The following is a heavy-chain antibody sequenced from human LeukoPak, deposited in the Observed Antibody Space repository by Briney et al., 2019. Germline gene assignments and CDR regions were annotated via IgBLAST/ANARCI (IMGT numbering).Heavy chain of an antibody. J-gene: IGHJ4*02. CDR3: AREDYYDSSGYSDAGIAY. V-gene: IGHV3-30*04. CDR2: ISYDGSTK. CDR1: GFTFSSYT. Sequence: PGGALRLSCAASGFTFSSYTMHWVRQATGKGLEWVAVISYDGSTKYYADSMKGRFTISRDNSKNTLYLQMNSLRAEDTAVYYCAREDYYDSSGYSDAGIAYWGQGSLVTVSS. D-gene: IGHD3-22*01.